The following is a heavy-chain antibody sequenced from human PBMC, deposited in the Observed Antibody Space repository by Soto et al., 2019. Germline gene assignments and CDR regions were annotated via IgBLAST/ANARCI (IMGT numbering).Heavy chain of an antibody. CDR1: GGTFSSYA. CDR2: IIPIFGTA. D-gene: IGHD4-4*01. J-gene: IGHJ6*02. Sequence: QVQLVQSGAEVKKPGSSVKVSCKASGGTFSSYAISWVRQAPGQGLEWMGGIIPIFGTANYAQKFQGRVTITADESTSTAYMELSSLRSEDTAVYYCAIRGNSNYVLRHYYYGMDVWGQGTTVTVSS. V-gene: IGHV1-69*01. CDR3: AIRGNSNYVLRHYYYGMDV.